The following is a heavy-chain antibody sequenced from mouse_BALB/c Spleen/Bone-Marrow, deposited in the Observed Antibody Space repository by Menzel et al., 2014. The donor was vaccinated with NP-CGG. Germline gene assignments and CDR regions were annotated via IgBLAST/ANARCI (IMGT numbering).Heavy chain of an antibody. CDR3: ARRGWFYAMDY. CDR2: ISNGGDST. CDR1: GFTFSDYY. D-gene: IGHD3-3*01. J-gene: IGHJ4*01. V-gene: IGHV5-12*02. Sequence: EVKLMESGGGLVQPGGSLKLSCATSGFTFSDYYMYWVRQTPEKRLERVAYISNGGDSTYYPDTVKGRFTISRDNAKNTLYLQMSRLKSEDTAMYYCARRGWFYAMDYWGQGTSVTVSS.